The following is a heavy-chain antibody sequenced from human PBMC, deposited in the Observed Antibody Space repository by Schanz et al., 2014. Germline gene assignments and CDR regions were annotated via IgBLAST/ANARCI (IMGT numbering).Heavy chain of an antibody. V-gene: IGHV1-2*04. J-gene: IGHJ4*02. CDR2: INPNTGGT. D-gene: IGHD5-12*01. CDR1: RYTFNTYG. Sequence: QGQLVQSGPEVKEPGASVKVSCEASRYTFNTYGLNWVRQAPGQGLEWMGWINPNTGGTNFAQKFQGWVTVTRDTSISTVYMELSRVTYEDTAVYYCARAFGGYDPAGALDYWGQGTLVTVSS. CDR3: ARAFGGYDPAGALDY.